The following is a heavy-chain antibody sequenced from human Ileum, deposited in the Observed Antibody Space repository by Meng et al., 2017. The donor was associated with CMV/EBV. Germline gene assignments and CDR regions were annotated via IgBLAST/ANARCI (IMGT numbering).Heavy chain of an antibody. Sequence: GESLKISCAASGFTVSENYMNWVRQAPGKGLEWVSVIYGGGITYYADSVKGRFTISRDNSKNTVLLQKNSLQAEDTAVYYCAGESGLPNGMDVWGRGTTVTVSS. J-gene: IGHJ6*02. CDR1: GFTVSENY. V-gene: IGHV3-53*01. D-gene: IGHD4-11*01. CDR2: IYGGGIT. CDR3: AGESGLPNGMDV.